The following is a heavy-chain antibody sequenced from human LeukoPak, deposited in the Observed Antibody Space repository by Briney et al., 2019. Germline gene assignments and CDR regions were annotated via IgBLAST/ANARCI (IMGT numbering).Heavy chain of an antibody. D-gene: IGHD2-2*02. Sequence: PSETLSLTCAVYGGSFSGYYWSWIRQPPGKGLEWIGEINHSGSTNCNPSLKSRVTISVDTSKNQFSLKLSSVTAADTAVYYCAGYGMDIVVVPAAIRATDNWFDPWGQGTLVTVSS. CDR1: GGSFSGYY. CDR3: AGYGMDIVVVPAAIRATDNWFDP. J-gene: IGHJ5*02. V-gene: IGHV4-34*01. CDR2: INHSGST.